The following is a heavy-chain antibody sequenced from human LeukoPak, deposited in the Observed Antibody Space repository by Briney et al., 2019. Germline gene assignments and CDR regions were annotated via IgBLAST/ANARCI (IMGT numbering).Heavy chain of an antibody. Sequence: GGSLRLSCAASGSTFSSYGMHWVRQAPGKGLEWVAVISYDGSNKYYADSVKGRFTISRDNSKNTLYLQMNSLRAEDTAVYYCAGEARRRGLDYGDYGNWFDPWGQGTLVTVSS. J-gene: IGHJ5*02. CDR3: AGEARRRGLDYGDYGNWFDP. V-gene: IGHV3-30*03. CDR1: GSTFSSYG. CDR2: ISYDGSNK. D-gene: IGHD4-17*01.